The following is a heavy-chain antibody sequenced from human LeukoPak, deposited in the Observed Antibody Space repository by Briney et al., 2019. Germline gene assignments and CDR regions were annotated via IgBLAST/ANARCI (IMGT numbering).Heavy chain of an antibody. J-gene: IGHJ4*02. V-gene: IGHV4-59*01. D-gene: IGHD6-19*01. CDR3: ATYSSGWYPYFDY. CDR2: IYYSGST. CDR1: GGSISSYY. Sequence: SETLSLTCTVSGGSISSYYWSWIRQPTGKGLEWIGYIYYSGSTNYNPSLKSRVTISVDTSKNQFSLKLSSVTAADTAVYYCATYSSGWYPYFDYWGQGTLVTVSS.